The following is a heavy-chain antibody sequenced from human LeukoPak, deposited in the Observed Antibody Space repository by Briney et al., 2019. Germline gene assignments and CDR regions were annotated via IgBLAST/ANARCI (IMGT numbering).Heavy chain of an antibody. J-gene: IGHJ5*02. D-gene: IGHD3-3*01. CDR1: GGTVSSYA. CDR3: ARDAAMTISVNWFDP. Sequence: ASVKVSCKASGGTVSSYAISWVRQAPGQGLEWMGRIIPIFGTTNYAQKFQGRVTITTDESTSTAYMELSSLRSEDTAVYYCARDAAMTISVNWFDPWGQGTLVTVSS. V-gene: IGHV1-69*05. CDR2: IIPIFGTT.